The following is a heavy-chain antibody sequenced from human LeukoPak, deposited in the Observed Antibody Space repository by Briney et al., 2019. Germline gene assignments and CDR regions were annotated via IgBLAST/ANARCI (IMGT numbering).Heavy chain of an antibody. CDR2: IYYSGST. V-gene: IGHV4-39*07. CDR1: GGSISSSSYY. J-gene: IGHJ4*02. Sequence: PSETLSLTCTVSGGSISSSSYYWGWIRQPPGKGLEWIGSIYYSGSTYYNPSLKSRVTISVDTSKNQFSLKLSSVTAADTAVYYCARDSYYYDSSGYSDWGQGTLVTVSS. D-gene: IGHD3-22*01. CDR3: ARDSYYYDSSGYSD.